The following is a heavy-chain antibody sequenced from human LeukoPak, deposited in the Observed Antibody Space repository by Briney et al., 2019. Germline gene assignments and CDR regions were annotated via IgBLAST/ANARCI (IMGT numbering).Heavy chain of an antibody. D-gene: IGHD2-15*01. Sequence: PGGSLRLSCAASGFTFSSYWMSWVRQAPGRGLEWVANIKQDGSEKYYVDSVKGRFTISRDNAKNSLYLQMNSLRAEDTAVYYCARDSGVAVVAFVNPDAFDMWGQGTMVTVPS. J-gene: IGHJ3*02. CDR3: ARDSGVAVVAFVNPDAFDM. V-gene: IGHV3-7*01. CDR2: IKQDGSEK. CDR1: GFTFSSYW.